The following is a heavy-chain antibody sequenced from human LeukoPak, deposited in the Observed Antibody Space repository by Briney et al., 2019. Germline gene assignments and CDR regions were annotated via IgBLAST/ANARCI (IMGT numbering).Heavy chain of an antibody. Sequence: PSETLSLTCTVSGSSITTYTHWGWIRQSPGKGLECIASIHHTGNTYYNPSLESRVTISIDTSKNQFSLKLTSVTAADTAVYYCARQTGSGLFVLPGGQGTLVTVSS. D-gene: IGHD3-16*02. CDR1: GSSITTYTH. CDR2: IHHTGNT. V-gene: IGHV4-38-2*02. J-gene: IGHJ4*02. CDR3: ARQTGSGLFVLP.